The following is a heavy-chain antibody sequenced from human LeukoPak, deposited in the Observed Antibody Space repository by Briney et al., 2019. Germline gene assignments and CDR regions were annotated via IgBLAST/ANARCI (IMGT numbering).Heavy chain of an antibody. CDR2: TYYRYKSHT. V-gene: IGHV6-1*01. J-gene: IGHJ4*02. Sequence: SQTLSLTCALSGDSLSNNNVAWNWIRQTPSRGLEWLGRTYYRYKSHTDYAVYGKSQITLNSDTSKHKLSLQLNAGTPEDTAVYYCARGCYSSFDYWEQGTLVTVS. D-gene: IGHD5-18*01. CDR1: GDSLSNNNVA. CDR3: ARGCYSSFDY.